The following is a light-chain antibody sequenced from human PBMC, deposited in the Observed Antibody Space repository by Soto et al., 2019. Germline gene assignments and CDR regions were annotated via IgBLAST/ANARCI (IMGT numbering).Light chain of an antibody. Sequence: QSALTQPPSVSGSPGQSVTISCTGTSSDVGRYNRVSWYRQPPGTAPKLIIYEVTNRLSGVPVRFSASKSANTASLTISGLQAEDEADYSCASYTSDRIWVFGGGTKVTVL. CDR2: EVT. CDR3: ASYTSDRIWV. J-gene: IGLJ3*02. V-gene: IGLV2-18*02. CDR1: SSDVGRYNR.